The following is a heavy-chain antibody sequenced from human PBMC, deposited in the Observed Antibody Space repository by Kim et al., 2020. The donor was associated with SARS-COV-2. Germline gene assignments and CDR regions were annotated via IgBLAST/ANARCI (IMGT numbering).Heavy chain of an antibody. D-gene: IGHD6-19*01. CDR3: ATDKDSVGHYSSGWWVSGGY. CDR1: GFTFSDYY. J-gene: IGHJ4*02. Sequence: GGSLRLSCAASGFTFSDYYMSWIRQAPGKGLEWVSYISSSSSYTNYADSVKGRFTISRDNAKNSLYLQMNSLRAEDTAVYYCATDKDSVGHYSSGWWVSGGYWGQGTLVTVPS. CDR2: ISSSSSYT. V-gene: IGHV3-11*03.